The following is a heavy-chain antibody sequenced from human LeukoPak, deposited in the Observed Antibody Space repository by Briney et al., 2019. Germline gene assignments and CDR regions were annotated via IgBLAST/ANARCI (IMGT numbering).Heavy chain of an antibody. CDR2: IYYSGRT. CDR1: GGSISSSSYY. J-gene: IGHJ6*03. CDR3: ARGRYDSSGYGYYYYYCMDV. D-gene: IGHD3-22*01. V-gene: IGHV4-39*07. Sequence: SETLSLTCTVSGGSISSSSYYWGWIRQPPGKGLEWIGSIYYSGRTYYNPSLKSRVTISVDTSKNQFSLKLSSVTAADTAVYYCARGRYDSSGYGYYYYYCMDVWGKGTTVTVSS.